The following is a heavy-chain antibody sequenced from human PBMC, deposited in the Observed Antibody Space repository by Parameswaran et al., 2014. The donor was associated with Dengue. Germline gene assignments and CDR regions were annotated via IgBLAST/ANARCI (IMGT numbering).Heavy chain of an antibody. CDR3: AKDGPRKRSLLAVTQYFFDY. J-gene: IGHJ4*02. Sequence: WIRQPPGKGLEWVAVTSYDGGTKYYGDSVKGRFTVSRDNSKNTLYLQVNSLRVEDTAVYYCAKDGPRKRSLLAVTQYFFDYWGQGTLVTVSS. D-gene: IGHD3-3*02. CDR2: TSYDGGTK. V-gene: IGHV3-30*18.